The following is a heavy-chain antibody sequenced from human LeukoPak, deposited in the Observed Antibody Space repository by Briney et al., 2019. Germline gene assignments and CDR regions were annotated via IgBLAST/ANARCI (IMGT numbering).Heavy chain of an antibody. CDR3: ARVNNQGAYFDY. CDR1: GFTFDDYA. J-gene: IGHJ4*02. V-gene: IGHV3-9*01. CDR2: TIWNSGRV. Sequence: GGSLRLSCAASGFTFDDYAMHWVRQAPGKGLEWVSGTIWNSGRVGYADSVKGRFTISRDNAKNSLYLQMNSLRAEDTAVYYCARVNNQGAYFDYWGQGTLVTVSS. D-gene: IGHD1/OR15-1a*01.